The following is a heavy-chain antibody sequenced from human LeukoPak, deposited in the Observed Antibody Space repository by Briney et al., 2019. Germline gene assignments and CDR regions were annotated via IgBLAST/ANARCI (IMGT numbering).Heavy chain of an antibody. CDR2: ISYDGSNK. J-gene: IGHJ4*02. Sequence: AGGSLRLSCAASGFTFSSYGMHWVRQAPGRGLEWVAVISYDGSNKYYADSVKGRFTISRDNSKNTLYLQMNSLGAEDTAVYYCAKTTDYDFWSGPEDVYTYYFDYWGQGTLVTVSS. V-gene: IGHV3-30*18. D-gene: IGHD3-3*01. CDR3: AKTTDYDFWSGPEDVYTYYFDY. CDR1: GFTFSSYG.